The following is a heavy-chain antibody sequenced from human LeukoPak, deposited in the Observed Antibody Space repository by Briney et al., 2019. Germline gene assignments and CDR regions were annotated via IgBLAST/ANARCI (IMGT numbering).Heavy chain of an antibody. D-gene: IGHD2-8*01. V-gene: IGHV1-2*02. CDR2: INPNSGGT. J-gene: IGHJ4*02. CDR3: ARGDVVLMVYAAPEYYFDY. Sequence: ASVNVSCKASGFTFTGYYMHWVRQAPGQGLEWMGWINPNSGGTNYAQKFQGRVTMARDTSTTTAYMELSRIRSDDTAVYYCARGDVVLMVYAAPEYYFDYWGQGTLVTVSS. CDR1: GFTFTGYY.